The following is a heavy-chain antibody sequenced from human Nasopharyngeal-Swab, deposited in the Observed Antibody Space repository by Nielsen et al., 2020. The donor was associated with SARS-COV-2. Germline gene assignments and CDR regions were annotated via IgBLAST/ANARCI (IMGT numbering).Heavy chain of an antibody. CDR3: ARARITMIVAIDAFDI. V-gene: IGHV4-31*03. Sequence: SETLSLTCTVSGGSISSGGYYWSWIRQHPGKGLEWIGYIYYSGSTYYNPSLKSRVTTSVDTSKNQFSLKLSSVTAADTAVYYCARARITMIVAIDAFDIWGQGTMVTVSS. CDR1: GGSISSGGYY. J-gene: IGHJ3*02. CDR2: IYYSGST. D-gene: IGHD3-22*01.